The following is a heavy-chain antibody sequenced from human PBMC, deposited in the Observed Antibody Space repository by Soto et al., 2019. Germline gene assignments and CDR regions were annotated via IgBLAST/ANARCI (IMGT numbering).Heavy chain of an antibody. CDR1: GFTFSSYA. V-gene: IGHV3-23*01. D-gene: IGHD2-2*01. CDR2: ISGSGGST. J-gene: IGHJ6*03. Sequence: GGSLRLSCAASGFTFSSYAMSWVRQAPGKGLKWVSAISGSGGSTYYADSVKGRFTISRDNSKNTLYLQMNSLRAEDTAVYYCAKDGVVVVPAAMSAYYYYYYMDVWGKGTTVTVSS. CDR3: AKDGVVVVPAAMSAYYYYYYMDV.